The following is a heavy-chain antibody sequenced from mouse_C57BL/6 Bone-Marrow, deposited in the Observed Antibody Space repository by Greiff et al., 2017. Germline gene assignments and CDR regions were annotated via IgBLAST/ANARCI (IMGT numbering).Heavy chain of an antibody. V-gene: IGHV14-1*01. CDR2: IDPEDGDT. CDR3: TTIYPYYYGSSYGAMDY. CDR1: GFNIKDYY. D-gene: IGHD1-1*01. Sequence: EVKLVESGAELVRPGASVKLSCTASGFNIKDYYMHWVKQRPEQGLEWIGRIDPEDGDTEYAPKFQGKATMTADTSSNTAYLQLSSLTSEDTAVYYCTTIYPYYYGSSYGAMDYWGQGTSVTVSS. J-gene: IGHJ4*01.